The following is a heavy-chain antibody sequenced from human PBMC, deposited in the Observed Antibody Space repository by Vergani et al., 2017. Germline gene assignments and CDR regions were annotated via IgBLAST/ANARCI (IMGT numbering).Heavy chain of an antibody. D-gene: IGHD2-2*01. J-gene: IGHJ4*02. CDR3: ARVMVGCSRTNCFADH. V-gene: IGHV1-2*06. Sequence: QVQLVQSGAEVKKPGASVRVCCKASGFTFTSYHIHWVRQAPGQGLDWLGRIDPNSVDIRYSQRFQDRVTITRDTSINTAYMEMTRLRPDDTAIYYCARVMVGCSRTNCFADHWGQGTLVTVSS. CDR1: GFTFTSYH. CDR2: IDPNSVDI.